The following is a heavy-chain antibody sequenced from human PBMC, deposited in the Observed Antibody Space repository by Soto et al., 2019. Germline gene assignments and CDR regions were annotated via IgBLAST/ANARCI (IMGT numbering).Heavy chain of an antibody. CDR2: ISGSGGST. J-gene: IGHJ4*02. D-gene: IGHD5-18*01. CDR3: AKEPSALWNHQYYFDY. Sequence: GGSLRLSCAASGFTFSSYAMSWVRQAPGKGLEWVSAISGSGGSTYYADSVKGRFTISRDNSKNTLYLQMNSLRAEDTAVYYCAKEPSALWNHQYYFDYWGQGILVTVSS. CDR1: GFTFSSYA. V-gene: IGHV3-23*01.